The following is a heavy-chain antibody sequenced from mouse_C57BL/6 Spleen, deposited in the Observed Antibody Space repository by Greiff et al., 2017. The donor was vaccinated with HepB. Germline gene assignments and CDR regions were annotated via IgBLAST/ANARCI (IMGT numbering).Heavy chain of an antibody. D-gene: IGHD2-2*01. J-gene: IGHJ1*03. V-gene: IGHV1-64*01. CDR2: IHPNSGST. CDR1: GYTFTSYW. CDR3: ARSGGYDGRYFDV. Sequence: QVQLQQPGAELVKPGASVKLSCKASGYTFTSYWMHWVKQRPGQGLEWIGMIHPNSGSTNYNEKFKSKATLTVDKSSSTAYMQLSSLTSEDSAVYYCARSGGYDGRYFDVWGTGTTVTVSS.